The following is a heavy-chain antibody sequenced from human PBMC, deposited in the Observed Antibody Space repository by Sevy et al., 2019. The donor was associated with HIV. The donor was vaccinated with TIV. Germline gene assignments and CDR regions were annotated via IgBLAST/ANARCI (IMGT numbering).Heavy chain of an antibody. CDR2: ISSSSSYI. D-gene: IGHD3-9*01. J-gene: IGHJ4*02. CDR3: ARAAPYYDILTGYKD. CDR1: GFTFSSYS. V-gene: IGHV3-21*01. Sequence: GGSLRLSCAASGFTFSSYSINWVRQAPGKGLEWVSSISSSSSYIYYADSVKGRFTISRDNAKNSLYLQMNSLRAEDTAVYYCARAAPYYDILTGYKDWGQGTLVTVSS.